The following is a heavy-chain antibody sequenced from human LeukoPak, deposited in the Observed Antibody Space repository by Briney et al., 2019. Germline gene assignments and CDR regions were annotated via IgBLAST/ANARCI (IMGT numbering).Heavy chain of an antibody. CDR2: IIPIFGTA. J-gene: IGHJ6*02. D-gene: IGHD2-15*01. CDR1: GGTFSSYA. V-gene: IGHV1-69*13. Sequence: SVKVSCRASGGTFSSYAISWVRQAPGQGLEWMGGIIPIFGTANYAQKFQGRVTITADESTSTAYMELSSLRSEDTAVYYCASPQAACSGGSCYSRSMDVWGQGTAVTVSS. CDR3: ASPQAACSGGSCYSRSMDV.